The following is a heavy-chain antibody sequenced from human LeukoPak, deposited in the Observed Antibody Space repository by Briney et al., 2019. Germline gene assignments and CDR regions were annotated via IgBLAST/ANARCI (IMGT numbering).Heavy chain of an antibody. J-gene: IGHJ4*02. CDR1: GFTFSSYG. CDR2: IRYDGSNK. Sequence: GGSLRPSCAASGFTFSSYGMHWVRQAPGKGLEWVAFIRYDGSNKYYADSVKGRFTISRDNSKNTLYLQMNSLRAEDTAVYYCASDGGVIVTIDYWGQGTLVTVSS. CDR3: ASDGGVIVTIDY. D-gene: IGHD3-16*02. V-gene: IGHV3-30*02.